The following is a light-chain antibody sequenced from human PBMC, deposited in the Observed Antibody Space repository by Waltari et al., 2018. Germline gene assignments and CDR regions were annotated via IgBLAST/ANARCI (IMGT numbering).Light chain of an antibody. J-gene: IGKJ1*01. V-gene: IGKV1-5*03. CDR3: QQYNFYSLT. Sequence: DIQMTQSPSTLSASVGGRVTITCRARQSIRSDLAGYQQKPGRAPKLLIYKAFTLESGVPSRFSGVGSGTEFTLTISSLQPDDFATYYCQQYNFYSLTFGQGTKVDI. CDR1: QSIRSD. CDR2: KAF.